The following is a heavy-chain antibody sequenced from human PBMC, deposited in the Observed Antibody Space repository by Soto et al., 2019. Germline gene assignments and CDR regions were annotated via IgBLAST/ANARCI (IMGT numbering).Heavy chain of an antibody. V-gene: IGHV4-31*03. CDR3: AGGVGRGWFDP. Sequence: QVQLQESGPGLVKPSQTLSLTCTVSGGSISSGGYYWSWIRQNPEKGLEWIGFIYYTGSTDYNPSLKSRVTTSVDMSKNQFSLKLSSVTAADTAVYYCAGGVGRGWFDPWGQGTLVSVSS. CDR2: IYYTGST. CDR1: GGSISSGGYY. J-gene: IGHJ5*02.